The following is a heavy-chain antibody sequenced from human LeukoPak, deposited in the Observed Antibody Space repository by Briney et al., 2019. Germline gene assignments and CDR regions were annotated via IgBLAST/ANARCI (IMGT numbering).Heavy chain of an antibody. Sequence: PGGSLRLSCAASGFTFSSYAMGWVRQAPGKGLEWVSAISDSGGSTYYADSVKGRFTISRDNSKNTLYPQMNSLRAEDTAVYYCAKSGSGYTYYFDYWGQGTLVTVSS. V-gene: IGHV3-23*01. J-gene: IGHJ4*02. D-gene: IGHD3-22*01. CDR3: AKSGSGYTYYFDY. CDR2: ISDSGGST. CDR1: GFTFSSYA.